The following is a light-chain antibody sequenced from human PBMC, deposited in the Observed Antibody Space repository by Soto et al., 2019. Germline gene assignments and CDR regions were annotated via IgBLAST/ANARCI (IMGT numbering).Light chain of an antibody. V-gene: IGKV3-20*01. CDR3: QQYASAPLT. CDR1: LTVTNNY. CDR2: DAS. Sequence: EIVLTHSPDTLSLSPGERATRACRASLTVTNNYLAWYQQKAGQAPRLVIYDASTRAIGIPDRFSASGSGTDFTLTISRLEPEDFAVYFRQQYASAPLTFGHGTKVEVK. J-gene: IGKJ1*01.